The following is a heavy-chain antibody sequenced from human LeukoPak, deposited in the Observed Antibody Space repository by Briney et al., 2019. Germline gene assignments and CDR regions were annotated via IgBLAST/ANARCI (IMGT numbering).Heavy chain of an antibody. J-gene: IGHJ4*02. Sequence: SQTLSLTCAISGDSVSSNSAAWNWIRQSPSRGLEWLGRTYYRSKWYNDYAVSVKSRITINPDTSKNQFSLKLSSVTAADTAAYYCARSSGSYYSHEIYFDYWGQGTLVTVSS. CDR1: GDSVSSNSAA. V-gene: IGHV6-1*01. CDR2: TYYRSKWYN. CDR3: ARSSGSYYSHEIYFDY. D-gene: IGHD3-10*01.